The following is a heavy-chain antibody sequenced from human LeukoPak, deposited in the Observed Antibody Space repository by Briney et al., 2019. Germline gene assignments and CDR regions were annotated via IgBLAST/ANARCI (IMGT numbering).Heavy chain of an antibody. D-gene: IGHD6-19*01. CDR2: IYYGGST. CDR3: ARDGRGPHSGWYTGRYYYGLDV. V-gene: IGHV4-59*01. Sequence: RSSETLSLTCTVSGGSISTYYWSWIRQPPGKGLEWIGYIYYGGSTNYNPSLKSRVTISVDTSKNQFSLKLNSVTAADTAVYYCARDGRGPHSGWYTGRYYYGLDVWGQGTTVTVSS. CDR1: GGSISTYY. J-gene: IGHJ6*02.